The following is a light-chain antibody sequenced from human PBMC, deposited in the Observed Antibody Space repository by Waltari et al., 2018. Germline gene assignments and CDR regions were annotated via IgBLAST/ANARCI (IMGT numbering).Light chain of an antibody. V-gene: IGKV3-15*01. CDR2: GAS. CDR3: QQYNNWPRT. Sequence: EIVMTQSPATLSVSPGERATLSCRASQSVSSNLAWYHQKPGQAPRLLISGASTRATVIPARFSGSGSGTEFTLTISSLQSEDFAVYYCQQYNNWPRTFGQGTKVEIK. CDR1: QSVSSN. J-gene: IGKJ1*01.